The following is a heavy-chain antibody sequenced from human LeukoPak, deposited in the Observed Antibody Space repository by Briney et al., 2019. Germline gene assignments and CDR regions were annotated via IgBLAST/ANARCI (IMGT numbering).Heavy chain of an antibody. CDR1: GCTFSSYW. Sequence: GESLRLSCAASGCTFSSYWMSWVRQAPGKGLEWVANINQDGSEKYYVDSVKGGFIISRDNANNLSYQQMYSLRADDTAVYYFASGIAVAGSSDYWGQGTLVTVSS. CDR3: ASGIAVAGSSDY. J-gene: IGHJ4*02. D-gene: IGHD6-19*01. CDR2: INQDGSEK. V-gene: IGHV3-7*01.